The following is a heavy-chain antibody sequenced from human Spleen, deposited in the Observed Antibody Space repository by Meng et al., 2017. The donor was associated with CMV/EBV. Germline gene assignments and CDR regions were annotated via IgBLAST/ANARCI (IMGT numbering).Heavy chain of an antibody. CDR2: ISGSADAI. D-gene: IGHD3-10*01. J-gene: IGHJ4*02. CDR1: GCTFSTYE. V-gene: IGHV3-48*03. Sequence: GGSLRLSCAASGCTFSTYEMSWVRQAPGKGLEWVSYISGSADAIYYADSVRGRFTISRDNAKNSLYLQMNSLRVEDTAVYFCARDSRYSGSGRKIFDSWGQGTLVTVSS. CDR3: ARDSRYSGSGRKIFDS.